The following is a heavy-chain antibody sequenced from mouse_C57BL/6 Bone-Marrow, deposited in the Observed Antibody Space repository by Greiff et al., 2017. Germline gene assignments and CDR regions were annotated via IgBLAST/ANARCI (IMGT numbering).Heavy chain of an antibody. D-gene: IGHD2-5*01. CDR3: TTGDCSNYVLFDY. CDR1: GSNIQDDY. J-gene: IGHJ2*01. Sequence: DVQLQESGPELVRPGASVKFSCTASGSNIQDDYMHWVKQRPDQGLDWIGWIDPEIGDPAYASKFQGKPPITADTSSNTAYMQLSSLTCEDTADYYGTTGDCSNYVLFDYWGQGTTLTVSS. CDR2: IDPEIGDP. V-gene: IGHV14-4*01.